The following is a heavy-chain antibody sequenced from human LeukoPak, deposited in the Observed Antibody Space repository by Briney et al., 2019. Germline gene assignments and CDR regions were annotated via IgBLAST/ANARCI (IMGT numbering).Heavy chain of an antibody. CDR3: ATGADNYYYYYGMDV. CDR2: ISSSSSTI. V-gene: IGHV3-48*01. J-gene: IGHJ6*02. D-gene: IGHD7-27*01. Sequence: PGGSLRLSCAASGFTFSSYSMNWVRQAPGKGLEWVSYISSSSSTIYYADSVKGRFTISGDDAKNSLYLQMNSLRAEDTAVYYCATGADNYYYYYGMDVWGQGTTVTVSS. CDR1: GFTFSSYS.